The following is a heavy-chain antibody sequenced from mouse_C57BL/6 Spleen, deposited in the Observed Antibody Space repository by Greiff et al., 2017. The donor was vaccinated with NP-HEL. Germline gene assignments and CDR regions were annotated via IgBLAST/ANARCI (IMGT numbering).Heavy chain of an antibody. D-gene: IGHD2-3*01. CDR1: GYTFTSYW. CDR3: ARRDDGYSHWYFDV. CDR2: IDPSDSYT. Sequence: VQLQQPGAELVMPGASVKLSCKASGYTFTSYWMHWVKQRPGQGLEWIGEIDPSDSYTNYNQKFKGKSTLTVDKSSSTAYMQLSSLTSEDSAVYYCARRDDGYSHWYFDVWGTGTTVTVSS. V-gene: IGHV1-69*01. J-gene: IGHJ1*03.